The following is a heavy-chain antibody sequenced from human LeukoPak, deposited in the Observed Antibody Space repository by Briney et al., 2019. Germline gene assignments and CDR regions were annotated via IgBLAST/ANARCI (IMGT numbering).Heavy chain of an antibody. Sequence: GGSLRLSCGASGFIFSNYGVHWVLQAPGKGLEWVAFIRYDGSNKYYADSVKGRFTISRDNSKNTLFLQMNSLRTEDTAVYYCAEVSFSSDWDRYSHFDCWGQGTLVTVSS. CDR2: IRYDGSNK. CDR3: AEVSFSSDWDRYSHFDC. CDR1: GFIFSNYG. V-gene: IGHV3-30*02. D-gene: IGHD6-19*01. J-gene: IGHJ4*02.